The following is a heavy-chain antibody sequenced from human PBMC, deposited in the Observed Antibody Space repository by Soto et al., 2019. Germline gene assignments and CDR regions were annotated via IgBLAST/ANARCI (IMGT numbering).Heavy chain of an antibody. D-gene: IGHD2-15*01. V-gene: IGHV3-48*02. CDR1: GFTFSSYS. Sequence: EVQLVESGGGLVQPGGSLRLSCAASGFTFSSYSMNWVRQAPGKGLEWVSYISSSSSTIYYADSVKGRFTISRDNAKNSLYLQMNSLRDEDTAVYYCAREYCSGGSCYMEYYYYGMDVWGQGTTVTVSS. J-gene: IGHJ6*02. CDR3: AREYCSGGSCYMEYYYYGMDV. CDR2: ISSSSSTI.